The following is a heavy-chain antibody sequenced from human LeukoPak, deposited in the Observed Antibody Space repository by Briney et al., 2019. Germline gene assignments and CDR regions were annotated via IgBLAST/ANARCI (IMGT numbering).Heavy chain of an antibody. V-gene: IGHV3-23*01. D-gene: IGHD3-22*01. CDR2: ISDRGSST. CDR1: GFTFSNYA. J-gene: IGHJ3*02. CDR3: ARDRVYYYDSSGSGDAFDI. Sequence: GGSLRLSCAASGFTFSNYAMSWVRQSPGKGLEWVSTISDRGSSTYYADSVQGRLTISRDNSKNTLYLQMSSLRAEDTAVFYCARDRVYYYDSSGSGDAFDIWGQGTMVTVSS.